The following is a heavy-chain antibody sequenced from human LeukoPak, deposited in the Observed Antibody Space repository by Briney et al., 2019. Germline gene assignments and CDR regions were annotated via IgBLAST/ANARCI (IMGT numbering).Heavy chain of an antibody. CDR3: ARGLADVGVVRFDY. Sequence: TQTLSLTCAISGDSVSSNSVAWNWIRQSPSRGLEWLGRTYSRSKWYNDYALSVKSRITINPDTSKNHFSLQLNSVTPEDTAVYYCARGLADVGVVRFDYWGQGTLVTVSS. V-gene: IGHV6-1*01. D-gene: IGHD2-15*01. CDR1: GDSVSSNSVA. J-gene: IGHJ4*02. CDR2: TYSRSKWYN.